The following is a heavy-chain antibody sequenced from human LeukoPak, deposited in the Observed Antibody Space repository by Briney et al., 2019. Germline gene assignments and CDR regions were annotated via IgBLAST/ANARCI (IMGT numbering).Heavy chain of an antibody. V-gene: IGHV4-59*01. Sequence: PSETLSLTCTVSGGSISSYYWSWTRQPPGKGLEWIGYIYYSGSTNYNPSLKSRVTISVDTSKNQFSLKLSSVTAADTAVYYCASFGSSSWLSPYFDYWGQGTLVTVSS. D-gene: IGHD3-22*01. CDR3: ASFGSSSWLSPYFDY. J-gene: IGHJ4*02. CDR2: IYYSGST. CDR1: GGSISSYY.